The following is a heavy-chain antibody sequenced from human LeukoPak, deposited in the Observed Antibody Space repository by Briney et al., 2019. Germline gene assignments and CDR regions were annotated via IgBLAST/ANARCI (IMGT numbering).Heavy chain of an antibody. CDR3: ARRYCSGGSCYLRFAP. V-gene: IGHV3-21*01. Sequence: GGSLRLSCAASGFTFSSDSMNWVRQAPGKGLEWVSSISSSSSYIYYADSVKGRFTISRDKAKTFLYLHMNSLRAEAPAVYYCARRYCSGGSCYLRFAPWGKGTLVTVSS. CDR1: GFTFSSDS. D-gene: IGHD2-15*01. J-gene: IGHJ5*02. CDR2: ISSSSSYI.